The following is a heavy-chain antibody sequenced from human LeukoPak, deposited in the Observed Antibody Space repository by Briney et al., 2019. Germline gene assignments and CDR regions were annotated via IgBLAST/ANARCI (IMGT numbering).Heavy chain of an antibody. CDR2: ISYDGSNK. Sequence: PGGSLRLSCAASRFTFSSYWMSWVRQAPGKGLEWVAVISYDGSNKYYADSVKGRFTISRDNSKNTLYLQMNSLRAEDTAVYYCAKDSEQSDTASGYYYYYYGMDVWGQGTTVTVSS. V-gene: IGHV3-30*18. J-gene: IGHJ6*02. D-gene: IGHD5-18*01. CDR1: RFTFSSYW. CDR3: AKDSEQSDTASGYYYYYYGMDV.